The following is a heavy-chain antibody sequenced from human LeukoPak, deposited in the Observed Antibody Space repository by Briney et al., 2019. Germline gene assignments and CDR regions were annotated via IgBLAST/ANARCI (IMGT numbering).Heavy chain of an antibody. CDR1: GFTFSSYG. V-gene: IGHV3-21*01. J-gene: IGHJ3*02. CDR3: ARRWEVDAFDI. D-gene: IGHD1-26*01. Sequence: GGSLRLSCAASGFTFSSYGMHWVRQAPGKGLEWVSSISSSSGYIYYADSVKGRFTISRDNAKNSLYLQMNSLRAEDTAVYYCARRWEVDAFDIWGQGTMVTVSS. CDR2: ISSSSGYI.